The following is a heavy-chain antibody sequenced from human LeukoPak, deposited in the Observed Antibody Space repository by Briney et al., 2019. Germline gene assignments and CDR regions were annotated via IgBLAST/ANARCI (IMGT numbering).Heavy chain of an antibody. V-gene: IGHV4-61*02. CDR1: GGSISSGSYY. CDR2: IYTSGST. CDR3: ARGRKRFLEWLPPLG. J-gene: IGHJ4*02. Sequence: SQTLSLTCTVSGGSISSGSYYWSWIRQPAGKGLEWIGRIYTSGSTNYNPSLKSRVTISVDTPKNQFSLKLSSVTAADTAVYYCARGRKRFLEWLPPLGWGQGTLVTVSS. D-gene: IGHD3-3*01.